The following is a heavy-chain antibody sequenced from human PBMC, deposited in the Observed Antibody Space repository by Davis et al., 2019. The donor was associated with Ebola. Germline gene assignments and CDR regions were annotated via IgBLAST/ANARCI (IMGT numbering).Heavy chain of an antibody. Sequence: PSETLSLTCSVSGGSVNSGTYYWSWIRQHPGKGLEWIGFIYYTGQTYYNPSLQSRVTISLDTSKNQVSLKLSSVNAADTAVYYCARDPRRVAWKNYFDPWGQGTLVTVSS. J-gene: IGHJ5*02. D-gene: IGHD3-10*01. CDR3: ARDPRRVAWKNYFDP. CDR2: IYYTGQT. V-gene: IGHV4-31*03. CDR1: GGSVNSGTYY.